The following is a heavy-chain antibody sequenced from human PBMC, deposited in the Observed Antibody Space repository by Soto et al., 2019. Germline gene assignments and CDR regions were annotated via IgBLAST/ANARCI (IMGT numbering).Heavy chain of an antibody. J-gene: IGHJ4*02. V-gene: IGHV3-23*01. CDR2: ISGSGGSP. Sequence: PGGSLRLSCAASGFTFSSYTMAWVRQAPGKGLEWVSSISGSGGSPNYADSVQGRFTISRDNYKNTVYLQMNSLRAEDTAVYHCAKEGGRWNDVRKRAIDYWGQGTLVTVSS. D-gene: IGHD1-1*01. CDR3: AKEGGRWNDVRKRAIDY. CDR1: GFTFSSYT.